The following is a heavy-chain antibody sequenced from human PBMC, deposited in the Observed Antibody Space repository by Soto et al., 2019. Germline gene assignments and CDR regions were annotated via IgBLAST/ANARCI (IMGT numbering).Heavy chain of an antibody. CDR2: MSYDGSNE. D-gene: IGHD1-26*01. CDR3: AKDGSHNFDY. J-gene: IGHJ4*02. V-gene: IGHV3-30*18. CDR1: GFTFSHYA. Sequence: QVQLVESGGGVVQPGRSLRLSCAASGFTFSHYAMHWVRQAPGKGLEWVALMSYDGSNEYYADSVKCRFTISRDNSKNTLDLQMNSLRAEDTAVYYCAKDGSHNFDYWGQGTLVTVSS.